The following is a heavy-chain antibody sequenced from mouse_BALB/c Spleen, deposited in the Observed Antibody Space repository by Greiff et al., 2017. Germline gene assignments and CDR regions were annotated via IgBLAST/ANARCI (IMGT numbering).Heavy chain of an antibody. CDR2: IYPGSGST. CDR1: GYTFTSYW. V-gene: IGHV1-55*01. Sequence: QVQLQQPGAELVKPGASVKLSCKASGYTFTSYWINWVKLRPGQGLEWIGDIYPGSGSTNYNEKFKSKATLTVDTSSSTAYMQLSSLASEDSALYYCARGTGTGDYWGQGTTLTVSS. J-gene: IGHJ2*01. D-gene: IGHD4-1*01. CDR3: ARGTGTGDY.